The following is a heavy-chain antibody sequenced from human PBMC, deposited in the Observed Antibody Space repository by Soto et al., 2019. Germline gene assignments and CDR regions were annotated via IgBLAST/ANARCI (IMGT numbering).Heavy chain of an antibody. V-gene: IGHV3-23*01. D-gene: IGHD3-16*01. CDR3: VKYTVTEDLGES. CDR2: VSRAGTYT. CDR1: GFTFRSYA. Sequence: EVQLLESGGDVVRPGGSLRLSCAASGFTFRSYAMGWFRQAPGKGLEWVAGVSRAGTYTFYADSVRGRFSISRDNSRDTVDLYMNALRGDDTAVYFCVKYTVTEDLGESWGQGTLVSVSS. J-gene: IGHJ5*02.